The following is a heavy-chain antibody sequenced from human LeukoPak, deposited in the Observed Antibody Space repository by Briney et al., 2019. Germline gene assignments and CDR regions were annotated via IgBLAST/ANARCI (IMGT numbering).Heavy chain of an antibody. CDR3: AKAQGYLDY. Sequence: GGSLRLSCAASGFPLSRCGVVGVRGAPGRGVEWVSDISGSGGNTYYGDSVKGRFTISRDNSKNTVYLQMNSMRAEDTAVYYCAKAQGYLDYWGQGTLATVSS. J-gene: IGHJ4*02. V-gene: IGHV3-23*01. CDR1: GFPLSRCG. CDR2: ISGSGGNT.